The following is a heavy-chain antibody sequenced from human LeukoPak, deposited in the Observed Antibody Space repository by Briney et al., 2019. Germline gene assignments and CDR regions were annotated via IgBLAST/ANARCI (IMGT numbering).Heavy chain of an antibody. V-gene: IGHV1-2*02. Sequence: VASVKVSCKASGYTFTGYYMHWVRQAPGQGLEWMGWINPNSGGTNYAQKFQGRVTMTRDTSISTAYMELSRLRSDDTAVYYRASHIAAAGTGQFDYWGQGTLVTVSS. CDR3: ASHIAAAGTGQFDY. D-gene: IGHD6-13*01. J-gene: IGHJ4*02. CDR1: GYTFTGYY. CDR2: INPNSGGT.